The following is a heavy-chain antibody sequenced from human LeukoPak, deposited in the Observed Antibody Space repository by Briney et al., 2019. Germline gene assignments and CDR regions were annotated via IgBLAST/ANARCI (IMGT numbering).Heavy chain of an antibody. CDR1: GYTFTSYG. J-gene: IGHJ4*02. V-gene: IGHV1-18*01. Sequence: ASVRVSCKASGYTFTSYGISWVRQAPGQGLEWMGWISAYNGNTNYAQKLQGRVTMTTDTSTSTAYMELRGLRSDDTAVYYCSRAHPRRITKFDYWGQGTLVTVSS. CDR2: ISAYNGNT. D-gene: IGHD3-10*01. CDR3: SRAHPRRITKFDY.